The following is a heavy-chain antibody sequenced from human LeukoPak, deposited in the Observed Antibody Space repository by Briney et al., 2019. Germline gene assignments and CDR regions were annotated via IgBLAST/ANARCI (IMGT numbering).Heavy chain of an antibody. D-gene: IGHD5-24*01. V-gene: IGHV3-9*01. CDR2: ISWNSGSI. J-gene: IGHJ3*02. Sequence: GRSLRLSCAASGFTFDDYAMHWVRQAPGKGPEWVSGISWNSGSIGYADSVKGRFTISRDNAKNSLYLQMNSLRAEDTALYYCAKGKMATITYGAFDIWGQGTMVTVSS. CDR1: GFTFDDYA. CDR3: AKGKMATITYGAFDI.